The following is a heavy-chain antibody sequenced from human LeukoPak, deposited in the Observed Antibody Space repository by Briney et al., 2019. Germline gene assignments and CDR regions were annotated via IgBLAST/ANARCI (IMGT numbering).Heavy chain of an antibody. J-gene: IGHJ4*02. CDR3: ARAYRVTDTFDY. CDR2: MNPNSGNT. CDR1: GYTFTSYD. Sequence: ASVKVSCKASGYTFTSYDINWVRQATGQGLEWMGWMNPNSGNTGYAQKFQGRVTMTRNTSISTAYMELSSLRSEDTAVYYCARAYRVTDTFDYWGQGTLVTVSS. D-gene: IGHD5-18*01. V-gene: IGHV1-8*01.